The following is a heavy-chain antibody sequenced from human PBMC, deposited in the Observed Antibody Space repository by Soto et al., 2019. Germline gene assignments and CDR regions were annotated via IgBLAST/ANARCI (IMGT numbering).Heavy chain of an antibody. V-gene: IGHV3-48*01. CDR2: ISSSSSTI. Sequence: GGSLRLSCAASGFTFSSYSMNWVRQAPGKGLEWVSYISSSSSTIYYADSVKGRFTISRDNAKNSLYLQMNSLRAEDTAVYYCASDFIKIFGVVIDDAFDIWGQGTMVTVSS. CDR1: GFTFSSYS. J-gene: IGHJ3*02. CDR3: ASDFIKIFGVVIDDAFDI. D-gene: IGHD3-3*01.